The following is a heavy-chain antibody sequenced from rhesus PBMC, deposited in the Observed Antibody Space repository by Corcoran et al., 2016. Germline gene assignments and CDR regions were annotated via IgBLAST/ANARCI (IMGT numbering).Heavy chain of an antibody. V-gene: IGHV4-122*02. Sequence: QVQLQESGPGLVKPSETLSLTCAVSGGSISSGYYYWSWIRQPPGNVLEWIGYITYSGNTSYNPSLKGRVTIAIDTSKNQVSLKLSSVTAADTAVYYCAREGFRIQQKYYYGLDSWGQGVVVTVSS. J-gene: IGHJ6*01. D-gene: IGHD4-23*01. CDR3: AREGFRIQQKYYYGLDS. CDR1: GGSISSGYYY. CDR2: ITYSGNT.